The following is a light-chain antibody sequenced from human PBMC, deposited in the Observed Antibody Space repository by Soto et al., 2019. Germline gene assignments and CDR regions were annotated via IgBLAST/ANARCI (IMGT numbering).Light chain of an antibody. CDR1: QSISSNY. CDR2: AAS. V-gene: IGKV3-20*01. CDR3: QQYGNSPWT. Sequence: EIVLTQSPGTLSLSPGERATLSCRASQSISSNYLAWCHQKPGQAPRLLIYAASSRATGIPDRFSGSGSGTDFTLTISRLEPADFAVYYCQQYGNSPWTFGQGTKVEI. J-gene: IGKJ1*01.